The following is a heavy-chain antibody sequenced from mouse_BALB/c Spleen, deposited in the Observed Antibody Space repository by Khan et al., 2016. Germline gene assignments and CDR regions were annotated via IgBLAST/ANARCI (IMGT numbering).Heavy chain of an antibody. CDR2: IFPGSGIT. V-gene: IGHV1-77*01. J-gene: IGHJ4*01. Sequence: QVQLKESGTELPRPGASVKLSCKASGYTFTDYYLHWVKQRTGQGLEWIGEIFPGSGITYYNEKFKGKASLTADPSSSTAYMQLSSLTSEASAVYFCARSYYGYFAMDYWGHGASVTVSS. CDR3: ARSYYGYFAMDY. CDR1: GYTFTDYY. D-gene: IGHD1-2*01.